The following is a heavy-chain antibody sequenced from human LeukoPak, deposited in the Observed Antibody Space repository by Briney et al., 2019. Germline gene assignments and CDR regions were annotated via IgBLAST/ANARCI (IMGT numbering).Heavy chain of an antibody. D-gene: IGHD6-19*01. CDR2: INPNSGGT. CDR1: GYTSTGYY. J-gene: IGHJ4*02. CDR3: ARDLSSSGWSRYYFDY. V-gene: IGHV1-2*06. Sequence: ASVKVSCKASGYTSTGYYMHWVRQAPGQGLEWMGRINPNSGGTNYAQKFQGRVTMTRDTSISTAYMELSRLRSDDTAVYYCARDLSSSGWSRYYFDYWGQGTLVTVSS.